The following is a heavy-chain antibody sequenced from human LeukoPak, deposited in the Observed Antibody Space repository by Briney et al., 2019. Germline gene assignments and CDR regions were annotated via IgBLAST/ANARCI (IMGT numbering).Heavy chain of an antibody. V-gene: IGHV1-18*01. J-gene: IGHJ3*02. Sequence: GASVTLSCTCSGSTFTFSGISLIRQAHGPGLGLMGWISAYNGNTNYAQKLQGRVTMSTDTSTSTAYMELRRLRSDETAVYYCARGGIAVAEGDAFDIWGQGTMVSVCS. CDR2: ISAYNGNT. CDR1: GSTFTFSG. CDR3: ARGGIAVAEGDAFDI. D-gene: IGHD6-19*01.